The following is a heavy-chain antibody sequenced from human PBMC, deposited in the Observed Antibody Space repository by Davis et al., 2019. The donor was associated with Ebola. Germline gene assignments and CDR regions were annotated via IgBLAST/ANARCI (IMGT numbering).Heavy chain of an antibody. V-gene: IGHV4-39*07. CDR2: IYYSGIT. CDR3: ARGGRHGQQLAPRPYYYYYGMDV. J-gene: IGHJ6*04. Sequence: MPSETLSLTCTVSGGSISSSSYYWGWIRQPPGKGREWIGSIYYSGITYYNPSLKSRVTISVDTPKNQFSLRLSSVTAADTAVYYCARGGRHGQQLAPRPYYYYYGMDVWGKGTTVTVSS. D-gene: IGHD6-13*01. CDR1: GGSISSSSYY.